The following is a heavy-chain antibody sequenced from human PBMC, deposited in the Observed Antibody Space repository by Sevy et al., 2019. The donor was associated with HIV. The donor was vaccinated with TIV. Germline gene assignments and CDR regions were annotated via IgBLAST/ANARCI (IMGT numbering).Heavy chain of an antibody. V-gene: IGHV4-59*13. CDR3: ACTSSGGSYPDADYFVY. CDR1: GGSISSYY. Sequence: SETLSLTCTVSGGSISSYYWSWIRQPPGKGLEWIGYIYYSGSTNYNPSLKSRVTISVDTSKNQFSLKLSSVTAADTAVYYCACTSSGGSYPDADYFVYWGQGTLVTVSS. CDR2: IYYSGST. J-gene: IGHJ4*02. D-gene: IGHD3-16*02.